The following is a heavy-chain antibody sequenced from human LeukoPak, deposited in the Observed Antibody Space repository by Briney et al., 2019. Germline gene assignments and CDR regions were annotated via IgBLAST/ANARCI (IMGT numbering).Heavy chain of an antibody. D-gene: IGHD2-15*01. V-gene: IGHV3-48*01. CDR3: AREPRVAYFDY. Sequence: PGGSLRLSCAASGFTFSSYSMNWVRQAPGKGLEWVSYISSSSTIYYADSVKGRFTISRDNAKNSLYLQMNSLRAEDTAVYYCAREPRVAYFDYWGQGTLVTVSS. J-gene: IGHJ4*02. CDR1: GFTFSSYS. CDR2: ISSSSTI.